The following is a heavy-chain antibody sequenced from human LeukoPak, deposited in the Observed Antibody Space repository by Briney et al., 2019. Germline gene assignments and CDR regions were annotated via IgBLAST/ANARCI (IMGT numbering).Heavy chain of an antibody. CDR1: GYTFTGYY. V-gene: IGHV1-2*02. CDR2: INPNSGGT. CDR3: ARDAPPPPDYAKIYYYGMDV. D-gene: IGHD4-17*01. J-gene: IGHJ6*02. Sequence: GASVKVSCKASGYTFTGYYMHWVRQAPGQGLEWMGWINPNSGGTNYAQKFQGRVTMTRDTSTSTVYMELSRPRSEDTAVYYCARDAPPPPDYAKIYYYGMDVWGQGTTVTVSS.